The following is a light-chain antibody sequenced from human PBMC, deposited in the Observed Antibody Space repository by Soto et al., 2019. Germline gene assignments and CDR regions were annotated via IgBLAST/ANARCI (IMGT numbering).Light chain of an antibody. CDR3: QTWGTGIRV. J-gene: IGLJ2*01. V-gene: IGLV4-69*01. CDR2: VNIDGSH. Sequence: QPVLTQSPSASASLGASVTLTCTLSSGHRNYAIAWHQQQPEKGPRYLMKVNIDGSHNKGDGIPDRFSGSSSGAERYLTISSLQSGDEADYYCQTWGTGIRVFGGGTKLTVL. CDR1: SGHRNYA.